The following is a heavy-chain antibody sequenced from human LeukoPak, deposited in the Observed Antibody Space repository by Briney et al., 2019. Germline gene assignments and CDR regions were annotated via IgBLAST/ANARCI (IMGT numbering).Heavy chain of an antibody. V-gene: IGHV1-2*02. CDR2: INPNSGGT. D-gene: IGHD3-3*01. J-gene: IGHJ4*02. CDR1: GCTFTGYY. CDR3: ARGDYDFWSGYYYYFDY. Sequence: GASVKVSCKASGCTFTGYYMHWVRQAPGQGLEWMGWINPNSGGTNYAQKFQGRVTMTRDTSISTAYMELSRLRSDDTAVYYCARGDYDFWSGYYYYFDYWGQGTLVTVSS.